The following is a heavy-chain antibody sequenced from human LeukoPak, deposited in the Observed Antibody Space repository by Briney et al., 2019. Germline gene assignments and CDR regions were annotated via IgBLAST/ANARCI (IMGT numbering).Heavy chain of an antibody. D-gene: IGHD3-16*01. CDR2: INTNTGNP. CDR3: VRDLGGGVGGGDFEY. J-gene: IGHJ4*02. V-gene: IGHV7-4-1*02. CDR1: GYTFTSYG. Sequence: GASVKVSCKASGYTFTSYGMNWVRQAPGQGLEWMGWINTNTGNPTYAQGFTGRFVFSLDTSVTTAYLQISSLKAEDIAVYYCVRDLGGGVGGGDFEYWGQGTLGTGSS.